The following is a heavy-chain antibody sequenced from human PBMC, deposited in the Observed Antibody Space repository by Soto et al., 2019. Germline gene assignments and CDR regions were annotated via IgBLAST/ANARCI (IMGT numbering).Heavy chain of an antibody. V-gene: IGHV4-34*01. CDR3: ARMYYGSGSYPEP. D-gene: IGHD3-10*01. J-gene: IGHJ5*02. CDR2: INHSGST. Sequence: PSETLSLTCAFYGGSFSGYYWSWIRQPPGKGLEWIGEINHSGSTNYNPSLKSRVTISVDTSKNQFSLKLSSVTAADTAVYYCARMYYGSGSYPEPWGQGTLVTVSS. CDR1: GGSFSGYY.